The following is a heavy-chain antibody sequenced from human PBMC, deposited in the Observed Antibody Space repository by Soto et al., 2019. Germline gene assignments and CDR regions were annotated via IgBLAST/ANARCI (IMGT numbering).Heavy chain of an antibody. V-gene: IGHV3-30-3*01. CDR1: GFTFSSYA. CDR3: ARGGLYCSSTSCYGNWFDP. J-gene: IGHJ5*02. CDR2: ISYDGSNK. D-gene: IGHD2-2*01. Sequence: GGSLRLSCAASGFTFSSYAMHWVRQAPGKGLEWVAVISYDGSNKYYADSVKGRFTISRDNSKNTLYLQMNSLRAEDTAVYYCARGGLYCSSTSCYGNWFDPWGQGTLVTVSS.